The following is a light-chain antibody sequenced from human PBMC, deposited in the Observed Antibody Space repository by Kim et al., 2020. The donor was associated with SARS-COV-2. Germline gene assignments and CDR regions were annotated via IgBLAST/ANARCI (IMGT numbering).Light chain of an antibody. CDR2: GVS. CDR1: QSVRSTY. Sequence: SPGNRATLSCRASQSVRSTYLAWFQQKPGQAPRLLIYGVSSRATGIPDRFSGSWSGTDFTLTISRLEPEDFAVYYCQQYGTSPRTFGQGTKVDIK. J-gene: IGKJ1*01. CDR3: QQYGTSPRT. V-gene: IGKV3-20*01.